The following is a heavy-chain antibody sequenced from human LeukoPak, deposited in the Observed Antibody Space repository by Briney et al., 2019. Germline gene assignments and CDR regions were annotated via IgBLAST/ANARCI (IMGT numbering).Heavy chain of an antibody. CDR1: GFTFSSYA. Sequence: GGSLRLSCAASGFTFSSYAMSWVRQAPGKGLEWVSAISGSGGSTYYADSVKGRFAISRDNSKNTLYLQMNSLRAEDTAVYYCAKEGYYDFWSGYSDYRGQGTLVTVYS. D-gene: IGHD3-3*01. J-gene: IGHJ4*02. V-gene: IGHV3-23*01. CDR3: AKEGYYDFWSGYSDY. CDR2: ISGSGGST.